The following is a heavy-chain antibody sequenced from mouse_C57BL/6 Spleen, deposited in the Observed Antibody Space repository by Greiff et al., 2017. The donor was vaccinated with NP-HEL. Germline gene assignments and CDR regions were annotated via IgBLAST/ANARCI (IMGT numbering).Heavy chain of an antibody. J-gene: IGHJ2*01. Sequence: EVKLVESGPELVKPGASVKISCKASGYTFTDYYMNWVKQSHGKSLEWIGDINPNNGGTSYNQKFKGKATLTVDKSSSTAYMELRSLTSEDSAVYYCARRGTVVATDYWGQGTTLTVSS. CDR2: INPNNGGT. CDR3: ARRGTVVATDY. D-gene: IGHD1-1*01. V-gene: IGHV1-26*01. CDR1: GYTFTDYY.